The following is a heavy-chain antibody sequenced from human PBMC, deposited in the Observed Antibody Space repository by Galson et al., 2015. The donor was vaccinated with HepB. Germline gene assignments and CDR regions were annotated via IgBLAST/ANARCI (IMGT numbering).Heavy chain of an antibody. Sequence: SVKVSCKASGYTFTSYYMHWARQAPGQGLEWMGIINPSGGSTSYAQKFQGRVTMTRDTSTSTVYMELSSLRSEDTAVYYCARDVVVAASDKSGDYYGMDVWGQGTTVTVSS. V-gene: IGHV1-46*03. D-gene: IGHD2-15*01. CDR1: GYTFTSYY. CDR2: INPSGGST. CDR3: ARDVVVAASDKSGDYYGMDV. J-gene: IGHJ6*02.